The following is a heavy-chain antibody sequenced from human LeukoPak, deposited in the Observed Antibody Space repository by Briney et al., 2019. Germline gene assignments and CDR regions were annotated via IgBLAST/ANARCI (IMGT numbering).Heavy chain of an antibody. CDR3: ARHPIYCSGGSCYFDY. D-gene: IGHD2-15*01. V-gene: IGHV5-51*01. CDR2: IYPRDSDT. Sequence: GESLKISCKGSGYTFTSYWIGWVRQMPGKGLEWMGVIYPRDSDTRYSPSFQDQVTISVDKSISTAYLQWSSLKASDTAMYYCARHPIYCSGGSCYFDYWGQGTLVTVSS. CDR1: GYTFTSYW. J-gene: IGHJ4*02.